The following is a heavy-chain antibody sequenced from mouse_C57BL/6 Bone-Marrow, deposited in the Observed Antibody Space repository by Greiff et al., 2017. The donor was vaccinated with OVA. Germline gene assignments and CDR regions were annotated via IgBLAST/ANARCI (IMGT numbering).Heavy chain of an antibody. CDR1: GYTFTDYY. CDR2: IDPYNGGT. V-gene: IGHV1-19*01. CDR3: ARGNWDEDD. J-gene: IGHJ2*01. D-gene: IGHD4-1*01. Sequence: VQLKESGPVLVKPGASVKMSCKASGYTFTDYYMNWVKQSHGKSLEWIGVIDPYNGGTSYNQKFKGKATLTVDKSSSTAYMELNSLTSEDSAVYYCARGNWDEDDWGQGTTLTVSS.